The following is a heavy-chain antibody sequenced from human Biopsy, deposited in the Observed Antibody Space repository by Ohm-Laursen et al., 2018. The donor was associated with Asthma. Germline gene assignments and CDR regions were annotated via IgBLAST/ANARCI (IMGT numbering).Heavy chain of an antibody. CDR1: GASFSDYS. V-gene: IGHV4-34*01. D-gene: IGHD1-20*01. Sequence: SDTLSLTCTVSGASFSDYSWTWIRQPPGKGLEWIGKITHAGWTDYNPSLMSRVTISVDTSKTQVSLRLRSVTAVDTAVYYCARITSANYYYGMDVWGQGTTVTVSS. CDR3: ARITSANYYYGMDV. CDR2: ITHAGWT. J-gene: IGHJ6*02.